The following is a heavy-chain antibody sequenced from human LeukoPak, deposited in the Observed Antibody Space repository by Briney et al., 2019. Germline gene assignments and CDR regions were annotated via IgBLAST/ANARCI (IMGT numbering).Heavy chain of an antibody. J-gene: IGHJ4*02. Sequence: PPDTLSLTCGVFGDSIRSSYWWGWIRQPPGKGLEWIGYIYHSGKTHIHPSLKSRVTMSVDTPKNQFSLNLNSVTAVDTAVYYCARKPDGYFPFDYWGQGALVTVSS. CDR2: IYHSGKT. V-gene: IGHV4-28*01. D-gene: IGHD3-22*01. CDR3: ARKPDGYFPFDY. CDR1: GDSIRSSYW.